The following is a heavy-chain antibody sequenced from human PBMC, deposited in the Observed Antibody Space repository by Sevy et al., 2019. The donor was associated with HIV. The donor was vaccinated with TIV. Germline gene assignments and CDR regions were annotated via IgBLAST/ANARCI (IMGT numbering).Heavy chain of an antibody. CDR3: ARLRSCGGDCYYFDY. Sequence: ASVKVSCKASGYSFTSYEMEWVRQAPGQGLEWMGIINPSGGSTGYAQSFQGRVILTRDTSTDTVYMELNSLRSKDTAVYYCARLRSCGGDCYYFDYWGQGTLVTVSS. CDR2: INPSGGST. V-gene: IGHV1-46*01. D-gene: IGHD2-21*02. J-gene: IGHJ4*02. CDR1: GYSFTSYE.